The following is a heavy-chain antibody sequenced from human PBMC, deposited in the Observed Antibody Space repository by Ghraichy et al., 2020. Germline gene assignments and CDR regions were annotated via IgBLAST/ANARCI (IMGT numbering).Heavy chain of an antibody. J-gene: IGHJ5*02. CDR3: AKSAGPTANNWFDP. Sequence: SLNISCAASGFTFDDYAMHWVRQAPGKGLEWVSGISWNSGSIGYADSVKGRFTISRDNAKNSLYLQMNSLRAEDTALYYCAKSAGPTANNWFDPWGQGTLVTVSS. CDR1: GFTFDDYA. CDR2: ISWNSGSI. V-gene: IGHV3-9*01. D-gene: IGHD1-1*01.